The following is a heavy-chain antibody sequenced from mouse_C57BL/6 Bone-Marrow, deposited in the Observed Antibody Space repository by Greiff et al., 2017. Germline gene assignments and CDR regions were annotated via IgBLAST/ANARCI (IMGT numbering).Heavy chain of an antibody. Sequence: QVQLQQPGAELVRPGTSVKLSCKASGYTFTSYWMHWVKQRPGQGLEWIGVIDPSDSYTNYNQKFKGKATLTVATSSSTAYMQLSSLTSEDSAVYYCAKLGLAYWGQGTLVTVSA. CDR3: AKLGLAY. D-gene: IGHD4-1*01. CDR2: IDPSDSYT. CDR1: GYTFTSYW. V-gene: IGHV1-59*01. J-gene: IGHJ3*01.